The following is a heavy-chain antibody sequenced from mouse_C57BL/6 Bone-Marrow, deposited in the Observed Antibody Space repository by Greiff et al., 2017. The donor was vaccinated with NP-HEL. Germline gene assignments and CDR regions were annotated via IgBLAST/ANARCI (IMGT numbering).Heavy chain of an antibody. V-gene: IGHV1-81*01. J-gene: IGHJ2*01. Sequence: QVQLQQSGAELARPGASVKLSCKASGYTFTSYGISWVKQRTGQGLEWIGEIYPRSGNAYYNEKFKGKATLTADKSSSTAYMELRSLTSEDSAVYFCARPYGNYYFDYWGQGTTLTVSS. CDR3: ARPYGNYYFDY. D-gene: IGHD2-1*01. CDR1: GYTFTSYG. CDR2: IYPRSGNA.